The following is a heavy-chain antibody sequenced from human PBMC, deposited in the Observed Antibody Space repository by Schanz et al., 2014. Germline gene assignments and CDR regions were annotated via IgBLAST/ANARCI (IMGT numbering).Heavy chain of an antibody. CDR3: ARGRVLES. J-gene: IGHJ5*02. Sequence: VQLVESGGGVVQPGRSLRLSCAASGFMFSSYGMHWVRQAPGKGLEWVANIKKDGSEKYYVDSVKGRFTISRDNAKNSLFLQMNSLRPEDTAVYYCARGRVLESWGQGTLVTVSS. CDR1: GFMFSSYG. V-gene: IGHV3-7*01. CDR2: IKKDGSEK. D-gene: IGHD1-1*01.